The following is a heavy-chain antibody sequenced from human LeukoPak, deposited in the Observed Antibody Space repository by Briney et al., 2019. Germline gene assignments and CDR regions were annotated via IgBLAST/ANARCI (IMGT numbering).Heavy chain of an antibody. CDR3: ARSEGDLRPFDY. J-gene: IGHJ4*02. CDR1: GGSISSGGYY. Sequence: SETLSPTCTVSGGSISSGGYYWSWIRQHPGKGLEWIGYIYYSGSTYYNPSLKSRVTISVDTSKNQFSLKLSSVTAADTAVYYCARSEGDLRPFDYWGQGTLVTVSS. D-gene: IGHD2-21*02. V-gene: IGHV4-31*03. CDR2: IYYSGST.